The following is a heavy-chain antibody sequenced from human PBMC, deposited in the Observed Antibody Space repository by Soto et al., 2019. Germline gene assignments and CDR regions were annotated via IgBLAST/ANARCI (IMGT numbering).Heavy chain of an antibody. Sequence: VQLVESGGALVQPGRSLRLSCAASGFNLDDFTMHWVRQAPGKGLEWVSGVGWNGDKIVYADSVKGRFTVSRDNTKNCLYLEMHSLRPEDTAIYYCAKDRAVIVPSSTSYFHYYGMDVWGQGTTVTVS. V-gene: IGHV3-9*01. CDR2: VGWNGDKI. J-gene: IGHJ6*02. CDR3: AKDRAVIVPSSTSYFHYYGMDV. D-gene: IGHD3-22*01. CDR1: GFNLDDFT.